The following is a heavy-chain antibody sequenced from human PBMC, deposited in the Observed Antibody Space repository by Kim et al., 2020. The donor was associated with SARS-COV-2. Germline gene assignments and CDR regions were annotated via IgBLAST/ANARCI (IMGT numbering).Heavy chain of an antibody. CDR2: FDPEDGET. CDR3: ATTAAIVGATGPFY. V-gene: IGHV1-24*01. J-gene: IGHJ4*02. CDR1: GYTLTELS. Sequence: ASVKVSCKVSGYTLTELSMHWVRQAPGKGLEWMGGFDPEDGETIYAQKFQGRVTMTEDTSTDTAYMELSSLRSEDTAVYYCATTAAIVGATGPFYWGRGTLVTVSS. D-gene: IGHD1-26*01.